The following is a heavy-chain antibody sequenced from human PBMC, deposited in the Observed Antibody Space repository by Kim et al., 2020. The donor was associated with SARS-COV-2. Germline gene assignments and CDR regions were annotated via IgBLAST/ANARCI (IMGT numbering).Heavy chain of an antibody. CDR2: IKQDGSEK. Sequence: GGSLRLSCAASGFTFSSYWMSWVRQAPGKGLEWVANIKQDGSEKYYVDSVKGRFTISRDNAKNSLYLQMNSLRAEDTAVYYCARDGSSSGWFWRDDAFDIWGQGTMVTVSS. CDR3: ARDGSSSGWFWRDDAFDI. CDR1: GFTFSSYW. J-gene: IGHJ3*02. D-gene: IGHD6-19*01. V-gene: IGHV3-7*03.